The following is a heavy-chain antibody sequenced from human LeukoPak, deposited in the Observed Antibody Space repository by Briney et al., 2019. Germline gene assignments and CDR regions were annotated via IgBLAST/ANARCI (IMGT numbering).Heavy chain of an antibody. CDR1: GYPFNKHG. D-gene: IGHD6-19*01. J-gene: IGHJ4*02. CDR2: LSCYNGDT. Sequence: ASVKVSCKASGYPFNKHGISWVRQAPGQGLEWMGWLSCYNGDTHYAQKFQGRVTITTDTSTTTAYMELRSLRSDDTALYYCARDPTNTSGRYAYFDSWGQGTLVTVSS. CDR3: ARDPTNTSGRYAYFDS. V-gene: IGHV1-18*01.